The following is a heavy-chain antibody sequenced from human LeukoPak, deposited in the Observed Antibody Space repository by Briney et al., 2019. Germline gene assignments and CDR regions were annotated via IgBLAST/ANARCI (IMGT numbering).Heavy chain of an antibody. CDR2: ISYDGSNK. CDR3: ARGADAPMRYYSDY. V-gene: IGHV3-30-3*01. J-gene: IGHJ4*02. CDR1: GFTFSSYA. Sequence: QPGRSLRLSCAASGFTFSSYAMHWVRQAPGKGLEWVAVISYDGSNKYYADSVKGRFTISRDNSKNTLYLQMNSLRAEDTAVYYCARGADAPMRYYSDYWGQGTLVTVSS.